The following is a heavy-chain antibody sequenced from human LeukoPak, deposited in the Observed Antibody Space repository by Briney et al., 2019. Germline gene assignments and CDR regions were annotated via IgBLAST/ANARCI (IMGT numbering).Heavy chain of an antibody. J-gene: IGHJ6*03. CDR2: ISSSSSYI. CDR1: GFTFSSYS. CDR3: AKRPEAPGKYYYYYMDV. Sequence: GGSLRLSCAASGFTFSSYSMNWVRQAPGKGLEWVSSISSSSSYIYYADSVKGRFTISRDNAKNSLYLQMNSLRAEDTAVYYCAKRPEAPGKYYYYYMDVWGKGTTGTVSS. D-gene: IGHD1-14*01. V-gene: IGHV3-21*01.